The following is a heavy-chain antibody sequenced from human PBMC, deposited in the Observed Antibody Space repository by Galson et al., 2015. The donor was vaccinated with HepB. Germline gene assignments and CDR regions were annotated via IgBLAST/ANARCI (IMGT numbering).Heavy chain of an antibody. V-gene: IGHV3-74*01. Sequence: SLRLSCAASGFTFSSYWMHWVRQAPGKGLVWVSRINSDGSSTSYADSVKGRFTISRDNAKNTLYLQMNSLRAEDTAVYYCARDSWIQLWSPYNWFDPWGQGTLVTVSS. CDR1: GFTFSSYW. J-gene: IGHJ5*02. CDR3: ARDSWIQLWSPYNWFDP. D-gene: IGHD5-18*01. CDR2: INSDGSST.